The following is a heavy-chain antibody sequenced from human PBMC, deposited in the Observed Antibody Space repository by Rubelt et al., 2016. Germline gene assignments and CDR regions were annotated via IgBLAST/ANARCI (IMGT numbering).Heavy chain of an antibody. CDR1: GFTFSDYW. Sequence: EVHLAESGGDLFQPGGSLRLACAASGFTFSDYWMTWVRHAPEKGLEWVANMNEDGSVKYYLDSVKGRFTISRDNAQNSLYLQMNNLRVEDTAVYYCVRGDQWSGDYWGRGTLVTVSS. V-gene: IGHV3-7*01. D-gene: IGHD2-15*01. CDR2: MNEDGSVK. J-gene: IGHJ4*02. CDR3: VRGDQWSGDY.